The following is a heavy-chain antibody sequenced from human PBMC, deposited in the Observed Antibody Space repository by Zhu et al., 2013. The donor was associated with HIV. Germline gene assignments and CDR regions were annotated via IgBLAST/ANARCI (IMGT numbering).Heavy chain of an antibody. Sequence: QVKXVQSGAEVKKPGSSMKVSCMASEAPSLHMLLTGCDRPLDKSLSGGRNHPHFGTPNYAQKFQGRVTMTRDTSITTAYMELTRLTSADTAVYYCARTFRDNTREFDYWGQGTLVTVSS. J-gene: IGHJ4*02. CDR3: ARTFRDNTREFDY. CDR1: EAPSLHML. D-gene: IGHD2-2*02. V-gene: IGHV1-69*05. CDR2: HPHFGTP.